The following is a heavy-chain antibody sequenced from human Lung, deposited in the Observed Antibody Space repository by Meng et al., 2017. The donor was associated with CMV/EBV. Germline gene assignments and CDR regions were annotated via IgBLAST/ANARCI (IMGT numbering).Heavy chain of an antibody. Sequence: ASVXVSXKASGYTFTDYYIHWVRQAPGQGLEWMGWINPISGDTNFAQKFPGRVTLTRDTSINTAYMELSGLKSDDTAVYYCAREQNYGDFYYYYYGLDVWGHGXTVTVSS. CDR3: AREQNYGDFYYYYYGLDV. D-gene: IGHD4-17*01. CDR2: INPISGDT. V-gene: IGHV1-2*02. CDR1: GYTFTDYY. J-gene: IGHJ6*02.